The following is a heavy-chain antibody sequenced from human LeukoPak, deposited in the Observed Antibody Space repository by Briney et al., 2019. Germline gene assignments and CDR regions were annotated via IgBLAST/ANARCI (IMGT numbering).Heavy chain of an antibody. J-gene: IGHJ5*02. CDR3: AKADIVVVVAAINWFDP. V-gene: IGHV3-23*01. Sequence: PGGSLRLSCAASGFTFSSYAMSWVRQAPGKGLEWVSAISGSGGSTYYADSVKGRFTISRDNSKNTLYLRMNSLRAEDTAVYYCAKADIVVVVAAINWFDPWGQGTLVTVSS. CDR2: ISGSGGST. D-gene: IGHD2-15*01. CDR1: GFTFSSYA.